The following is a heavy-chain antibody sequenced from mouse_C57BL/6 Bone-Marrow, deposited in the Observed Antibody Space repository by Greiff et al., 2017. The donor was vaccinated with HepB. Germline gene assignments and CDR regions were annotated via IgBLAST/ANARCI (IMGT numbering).Heavy chain of an antibody. J-gene: IGHJ2*01. CDR2: IDPSDSYT. CDR3: ARERNYYGSLDY. Sequence: QVQLQQPGAELVKPGASVKLSCKASGYTFTSYWMQWVKQRPGQGLEWIGEIDPSDSYTNYNQKFKGKATLTVDTSSSTAYMQISSLTSEDSAVYYCARERNYYGSLDYWGQGTTLTVSS. V-gene: IGHV1-50*01. D-gene: IGHD1-1*01. CDR1: GYTFTSYW.